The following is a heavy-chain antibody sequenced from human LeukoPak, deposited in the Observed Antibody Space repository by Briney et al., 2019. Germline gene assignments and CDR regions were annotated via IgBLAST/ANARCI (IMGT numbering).Heavy chain of an antibody. J-gene: IGHJ3*02. CDR2: IYYSGST. CDR3: AAGGVVDDAFDI. D-gene: IGHD2-8*02. Sequence: PSETLSLTCTVSGGPISSSSYYWGWIRQPPGKGLEWIGSIYYSGSTYYNPSLKSRVSISVDTSKNQFSLKLSSVTAADTAVYYCAAGGVVDDAFDIWGQGTMVTVSS. V-gene: IGHV4-39*07. CDR1: GGPISSSSYY.